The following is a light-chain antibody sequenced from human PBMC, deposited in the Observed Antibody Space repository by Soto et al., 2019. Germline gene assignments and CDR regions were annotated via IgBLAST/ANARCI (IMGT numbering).Light chain of an antibody. Sequence: DIVMTQSPGTLSVSPGERATLSCRASQSVGTNLAWYQQRPGQAPRLLVYGASTRASGIPPRFSGSGSGTGFTLTISSLQSEDFAVYYCQQLNYWPRITFGQGTRLEIK. V-gene: IGKV3-15*01. CDR3: QQLNYWPRIT. CDR2: GAS. CDR1: QSVGTN. J-gene: IGKJ5*01.